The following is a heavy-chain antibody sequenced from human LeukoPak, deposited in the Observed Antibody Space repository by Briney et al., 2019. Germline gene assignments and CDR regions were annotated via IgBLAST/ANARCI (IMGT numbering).Heavy chain of an antibody. CDR3: ARDPIGEAPDFLDY. CDR1: GFRFSDYA. Sequence: GGSLRLSCAGSGFRFSDYAMRWVRQAPGKGPEWVAVISADATIMLYEDSVKGRFTVSKDYFRNTLYLQMNTLRAEDSAVYYCARDPIGEAPDFLDYWGQGTLVTVSS. CDR2: ISADATIM. J-gene: IGHJ4*02. V-gene: IGHV3-30-3*01. D-gene: IGHD2-21*02.